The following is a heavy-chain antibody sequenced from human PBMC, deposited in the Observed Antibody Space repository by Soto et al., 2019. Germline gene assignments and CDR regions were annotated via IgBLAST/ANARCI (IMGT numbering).Heavy chain of an antibody. CDR1: GGTFSSYT. Sequence: GASVKVSCKASGGTFSSYTISWVRQAPGQGLEWMGRIIPILGIANYAQKFQGRVTITADKSTSTAYMELSSLRSEDTAVYYCARSSSIRISHHDAFDIRGQGTMVTVSS. J-gene: IGHJ3*02. D-gene: IGHD2-2*01. V-gene: IGHV1-69*02. CDR3: ARSSSIRISHHDAFDI. CDR2: IIPILGIA.